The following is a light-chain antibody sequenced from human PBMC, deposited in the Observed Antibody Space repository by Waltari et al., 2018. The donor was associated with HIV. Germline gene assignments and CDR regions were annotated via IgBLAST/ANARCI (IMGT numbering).Light chain of an antibody. CDR3: SAWDSSLNGCL. CDR2: SNN. CDR1: SNHAGYQG. Sequence: QAGLTQPASMSKGLGQTATLFCSGDSNHAGYQGVALVQHRQGPPPKLLSHSNNNRPSDISDRFSAFRSGDTAFLTISGLRSEDEADYFCSAWDSSLNGCLFGGGTQLTLL. J-gene: IGLJ3*02. V-gene: IGLV10-54*04.